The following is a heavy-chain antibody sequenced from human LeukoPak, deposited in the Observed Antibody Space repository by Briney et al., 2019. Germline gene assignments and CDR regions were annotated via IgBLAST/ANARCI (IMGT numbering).Heavy chain of an antibody. V-gene: IGHV4-38-2*01. J-gene: IGHJ4*02. D-gene: IGHD6-6*01. Sequence: SETLSLTCAVSGYSISSGYYWGWIRQPPGKGLEWIGSIYHSGSTYYNPSLKSRVTISVDTSKNQFSLKLSSVTAADTAVYYCASSLAGQLADYWGQGTLVTVSS. CDR1: GYSISSGYY. CDR3: ASSLAGQLADY. CDR2: IYHSGST.